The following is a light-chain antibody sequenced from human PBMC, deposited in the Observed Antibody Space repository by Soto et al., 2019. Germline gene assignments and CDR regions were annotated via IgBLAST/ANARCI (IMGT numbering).Light chain of an antibody. CDR2: GAS. Sequence: EIVLTQSPGTLSLSPGERATLSCRASQSVSSNNLAWYQQRPGQAPRVVIYGASTRATGIPERFSGSGSGTDFTLTISRLEPEDFATYYCQQANSFPLTFGGGTKVEIK. V-gene: IGKV3-20*01. CDR3: QQANSFPLT. CDR1: QSVSSNN. J-gene: IGKJ4*01.